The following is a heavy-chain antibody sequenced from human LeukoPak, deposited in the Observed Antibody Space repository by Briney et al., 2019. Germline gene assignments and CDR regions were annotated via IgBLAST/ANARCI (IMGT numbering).Heavy chain of an antibody. CDR1: GGSISSYY. CDR2: IYYSGST. D-gene: IGHD3-22*01. CDR3: ARNGYYYGSSGYYLNG. J-gene: IGHJ4*02. Sequence: SETLSLTCTVSGGSISSYYWSWIRQPPGKGLEWIGYIYYSGSTNYNPSLKSRVTISVDTSKNQFSLKLSSVTAADTAVYYCARNGYYYGSSGYYLNGWGQGTLVTVSS. V-gene: IGHV4-59*01.